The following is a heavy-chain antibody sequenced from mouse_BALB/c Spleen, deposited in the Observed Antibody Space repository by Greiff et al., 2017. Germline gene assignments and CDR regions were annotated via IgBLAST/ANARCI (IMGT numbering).Heavy chain of an antibody. V-gene: IGHV5-6-3*01. CDR3: ARDDYGKGFAY. CDR1: GFTFSSYG. CDR2: INSNGGST. Sequence: EVKLMESGGGLVQPGGSLKLSCAASGFTFSSYGMSWVRQTPDKRLELVATINSNGGSTYYPDSVKGRFTISRDNAKNTLYLQMSSLKSEDTAMYYCARDDYGKGFAYWGQGTLVTVSA. J-gene: IGHJ3*01. D-gene: IGHD2-1*01.